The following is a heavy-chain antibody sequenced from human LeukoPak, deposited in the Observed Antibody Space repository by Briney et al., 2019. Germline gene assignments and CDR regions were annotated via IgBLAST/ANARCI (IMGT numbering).Heavy chain of an antibody. V-gene: IGHV4-34*01. CDR1: GGSFSGYY. CDR2: INHSGST. Sequence: SETLSLTCGVYGGSFSGYYWSWIRQPPGKGLEWIGEINHSGSTNYNPSLKSRVTISVDTSKNQFSLKLSSVTAADTAVYYCARGYYDSSGCIVWGQGTLVTVSS. CDR3: ARGYYDSSGCIV. D-gene: IGHD3-22*01. J-gene: IGHJ4*02.